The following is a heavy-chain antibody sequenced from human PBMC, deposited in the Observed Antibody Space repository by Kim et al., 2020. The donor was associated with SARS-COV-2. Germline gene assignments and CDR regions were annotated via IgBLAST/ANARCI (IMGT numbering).Heavy chain of an antibody. D-gene: IGHD5-12*01. Sequence: KYNVDSVKGRFTISRDNVENSLYLQMNSLRVEETAVYYCARDFAGGYYSDYWGQGTLVTVSS. CDR3: ARDFAGGYYSDY. J-gene: IGHJ4*02. V-gene: IGHV3-7*01. CDR2: K.